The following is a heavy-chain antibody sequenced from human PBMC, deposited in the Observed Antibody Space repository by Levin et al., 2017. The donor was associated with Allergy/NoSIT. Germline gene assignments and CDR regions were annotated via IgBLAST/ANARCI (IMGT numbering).Heavy chain of an antibody. J-gene: IGHJ4*02. D-gene: IGHD5-12*01. V-gene: IGHV3-30*03. CDR1: GFTFSSYA. CDR2: ISDDGSKI. CDR3: ARRRDGCSGPRGGTLDY. Sequence: GGSLRLSCGASGFTFSSYAMHWVRQAPGKGLEWVAVISDDGSKIYYADSVKGRFTISRDSSKNTLSLQMNNLSVGDTAVYYCARRRDGCSGPRGGTLDYWGQGTLVTVSS.